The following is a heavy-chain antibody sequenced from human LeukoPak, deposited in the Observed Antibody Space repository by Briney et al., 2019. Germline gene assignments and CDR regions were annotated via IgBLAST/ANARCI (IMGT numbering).Heavy chain of an antibody. D-gene: IGHD4-23*01. Sequence: GGSLRLSCTASGFTFSSYAMNWVRQAPGKGLEWVSYISSSGSTIYYADSVKGRFTISRDNAKNSLYLQMNSLRAEDTAVYYCARSARWPPPDYWGQGTLVTVSS. CDR1: GFTFSSYA. V-gene: IGHV3-48*03. CDR2: ISSSGSTI. J-gene: IGHJ4*02. CDR3: ARSARWPPPDY.